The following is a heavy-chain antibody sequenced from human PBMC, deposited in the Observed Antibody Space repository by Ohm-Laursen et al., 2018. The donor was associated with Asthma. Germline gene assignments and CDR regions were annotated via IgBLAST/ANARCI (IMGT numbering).Heavy chain of an antibody. CDR1: GYTFTSYG. CDR2: ISAYNGNT. Sequence: ASVKVSCKASGYTFTSYGISWVRQAPGQGLEWMGWISAYNGNTNYAQKLQGRVTMTTDTSTSTVYMELRSLRSDDTAVYYCASGTSGYSGYTLDYWGQGTLVTVPS. D-gene: IGHD5-12*01. J-gene: IGHJ4*02. CDR3: ASGTSGYSGYTLDY. V-gene: IGHV1-18*01.